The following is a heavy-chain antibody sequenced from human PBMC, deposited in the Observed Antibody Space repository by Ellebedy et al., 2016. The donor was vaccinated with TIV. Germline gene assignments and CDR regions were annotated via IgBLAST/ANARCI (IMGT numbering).Heavy chain of an antibody. Sequence: AASVKVSCKASGYTFTSYYMHWVRQAPGQGLEWMGIIDPSTGSTTYAQKFQGRVTVTRDTSTSTVYMELSSLRSEGTAVYYCAREDLLSSSSSDHHGVDVWGQGTTVTVSS. J-gene: IGHJ6*02. V-gene: IGHV1-46*01. CDR3: AREDLLSSSSSDHHGVDV. CDR2: IDPSTGST. D-gene: IGHD6-6*01. CDR1: GYTFTSYY.